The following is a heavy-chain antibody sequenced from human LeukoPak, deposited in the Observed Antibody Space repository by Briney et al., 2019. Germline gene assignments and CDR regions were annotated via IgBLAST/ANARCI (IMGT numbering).Heavy chain of an antibody. CDR1: GFSVGGNY. CDR2: FYIDGRA. J-gene: IGHJ3*02. Sequence: GGSLRLSCTASGFSVGGNYISWVRQASGKGLEWVSIFYIDGRAFHAASVKGRFTMSRDISKNSVDLQMNSLRAEDTAVYFCARDRRRLRGQNGDGDAFDIWGQGTRVTVSS. CDR3: ARDRRRLRGQNGDGDAFDI. D-gene: IGHD2-8*01. V-gene: IGHV3-53*01.